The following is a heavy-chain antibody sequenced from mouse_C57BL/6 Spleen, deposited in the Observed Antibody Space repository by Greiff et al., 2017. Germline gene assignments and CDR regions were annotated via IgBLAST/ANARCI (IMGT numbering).Heavy chain of an antibody. V-gene: IGHV1-82*01. Sequence: VQGVESGPELVKPGASVKISCKASGYAFSSSWMNWVKQRPGKGLEWIGRIYPGDGDTNYNGKFKGKATLTADKSSSTAYMQLSSLTSEDSAVYFCARPDAMDYWGQGTSVTVSS. J-gene: IGHJ4*01. CDR3: ARPDAMDY. CDR2: IYPGDGDT. CDR1: GYAFSSSW.